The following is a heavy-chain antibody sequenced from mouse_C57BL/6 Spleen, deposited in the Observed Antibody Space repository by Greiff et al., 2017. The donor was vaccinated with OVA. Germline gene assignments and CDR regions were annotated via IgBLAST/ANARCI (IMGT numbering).Heavy chain of an antibody. CDR2: LYPSDSET. Sequence: QVQLQQPGAELVRPGSSVKLSCKASGYTFTSYWLDWVKQRPGQGLEWIGNLYPSDSETHYNQKFKDKATLTVDKSSSPAYMQLSSLTSEDSAVYYCAREGYWGQGTTLTVSS. V-gene: IGHV1-61*01. CDR1: GYTFTSYW. J-gene: IGHJ2*01. CDR3: AREGY.